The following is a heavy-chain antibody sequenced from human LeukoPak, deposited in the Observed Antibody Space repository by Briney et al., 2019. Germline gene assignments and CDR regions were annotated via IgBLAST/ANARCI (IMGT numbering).Heavy chain of an antibody. Sequence: SQTLSLTCAISGDSVSSNSAAWNWIRQSPSRGLEWLGRTYYRSKWYNDYAVSVKGRITINPDTSKNQFSLQLNSVTPEDTAVYYCASSPSTVAGSNFFYGVDVWGQGTTVTVSS. J-gene: IGHJ6*02. V-gene: IGHV6-1*01. CDR3: ASSPSTVAGSNFFYGVDV. CDR1: GDSVSSNSAA. CDR2: TYYRSKWYN. D-gene: IGHD6-19*01.